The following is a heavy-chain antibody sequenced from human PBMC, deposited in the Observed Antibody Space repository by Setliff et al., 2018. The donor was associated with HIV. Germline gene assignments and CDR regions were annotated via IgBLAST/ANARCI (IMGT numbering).Heavy chain of an antibody. D-gene: IGHD3-22*01. CDR1: GFTFDDYA. CDR3: ARDDDTTSHYGLFEF. CDR2: IRGDGRST. Sequence: GSLRLSCAASGFTFDDYAMHWVRHAPGKGLMWVSRIRGDGRSTNYADSVKGRFTISRDNAKNTVYLQMNSLRAEDTAVYYCARDDDTTSHYGLFEFWGQGTLVTVSS. V-gene: IGHV3-74*01. J-gene: IGHJ4*02.